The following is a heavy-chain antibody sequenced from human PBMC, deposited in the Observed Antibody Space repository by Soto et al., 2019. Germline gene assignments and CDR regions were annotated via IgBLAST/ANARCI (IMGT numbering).Heavy chain of an antibody. V-gene: IGHV3-23*01. J-gene: IGHJ4*02. Sequence: GSLRLSCAAAGFSFSSLAMSWVRQAPGKGLEWVSSISGRGVDTLYADSVKGRFTISRDNSRNTLYLQVNSLRAEDTAVYYCAKDQTDVTLFDYWGQGTLVTVSS. D-gene: IGHD2-21*02. CDR2: ISGRGVDT. CDR1: GFSFSSLA. CDR3: AKDQTDVTLFDY.